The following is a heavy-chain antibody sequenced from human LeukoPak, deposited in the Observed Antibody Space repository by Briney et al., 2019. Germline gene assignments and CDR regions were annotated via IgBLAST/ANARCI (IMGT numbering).Heavy chain of an antibody. D-gene: IGHD3-10*01. CDR3: AKDPGSL. Sequence: GGSLRLSCAASGFTFSSYGMHWVRQAPGKGLEWVAVISYDGSNKYYADSVRGRFTISRDNSKNTLYLQMNSLRAEDTAVYYCAKDPGSLWGQGTLVTVSS. CDR1: GFTFSSYG. V-gene: IGHV3-30*18. J-gene: IGHJ4*02. CDR2: ISYDGSNK.